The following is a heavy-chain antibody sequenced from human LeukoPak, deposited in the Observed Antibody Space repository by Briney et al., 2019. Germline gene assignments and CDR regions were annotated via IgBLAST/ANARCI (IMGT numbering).Heavy chain of an antibody. CDR3: ARAYYYDSSGYYPRPPDNWFDP. D-gene: IGHD3-22*01. V-gene: IGHV4-34*01. J-gene: IGHJ5*02. Sequence: SETLSLTCAVYGGSFSGYYWSWIRQPPGRGLEWIGEIDHSGSTNYNPSLKSRVTISVDTSKNQFSLKLSSVTAADTAVYYCARAYYYDSSGYYPRPPDNWFDPWGQGTLVTVSS. CDR1: GGSFSGYY. CDR2: IDHSGST.